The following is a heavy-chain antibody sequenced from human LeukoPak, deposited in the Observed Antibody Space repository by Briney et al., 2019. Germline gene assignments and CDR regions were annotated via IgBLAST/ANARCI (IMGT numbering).Heavy chain of an antibody. CDR3: ARLFKPIWSGSYYFDY. D-gene: IGHD3-3*01. V-gene: IGHV4-34*01. CDR2: INHSGST. Sequence: NPSETLSLTCTVSGGSISSYYWSWIRQPPGKGLEWIGEINHSGSTNYNPSLKSRVTISVDTSKNQFSLKLSSVTAADTAVYYCARLFKPIWSGSYYFDYWGQGTLVTVSS. CDR1: GGSISSYY. J-gene: IGHJ4*02.